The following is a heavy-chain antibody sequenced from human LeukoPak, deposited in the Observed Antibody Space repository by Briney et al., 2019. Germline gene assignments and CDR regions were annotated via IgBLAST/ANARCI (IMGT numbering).Heavy chain of an antibody. D-gene: IGHD1-26*01. CDR2: INNDGRST. CDR1: GFTFSRYW. CDR3: TRGGSPPEALGDALDM. V-gene: IGHV3-74*01. Sequence: PGGSLRLSCAASGFTFSRYWMNWVRQAPGKGLVRVSRINNDGRSTIYADSVKGRFTISRDNAKSTLYLQMNSLRAEDTAVYYCTRGGSPPEALGDALDMWGQGTMVTVSS. J-gene: IGHJ3*02.